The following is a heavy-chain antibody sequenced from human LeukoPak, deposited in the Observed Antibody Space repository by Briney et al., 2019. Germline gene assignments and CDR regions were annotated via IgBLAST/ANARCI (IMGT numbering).Heavy chain of an antibody. J-gene: IGHJ6*03. V-gene: IGHV1-18*01. D-gene: IGHD2-2*02. CDR2: INAYNGNT. Sequence: ASVKVSCKASGYTFTSYGISWVRQAPGQGLEWMGWINAYNGNTNYAQKLQGRVTMTTDTSTSTAYMELRSLRSDDTAVYYCARDHQDIVVVPAAIGYYYYYYMDVWGKGTTVTVSS. CDR3: ARDHQDIVVVPAAIGYYYYYYMDV. CDR1: GYTFTSYG.